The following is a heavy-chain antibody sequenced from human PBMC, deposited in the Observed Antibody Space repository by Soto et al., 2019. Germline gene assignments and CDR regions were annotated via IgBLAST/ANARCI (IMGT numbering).Heavy chain of an antibody. D-gene: IGHD2-2*02. CDR3: ARDLGYCSSTSCYISDDAFDI. J-gene: IGHJ3*02. CDR2: VIPIFGTA. CDR1: GCSFSRYS. V-gene: IGHV1-69*13. Sequence: SVQVSCQASGCSFSRYSISWVGQPPGRGLEGMGGVIPIFGTANYAQKFQGRVTITADGSTSTAYMELSSLRSEDTAVYYCARDLGYCSSTSCYISDDAFDIWGQGTMVTVSS.